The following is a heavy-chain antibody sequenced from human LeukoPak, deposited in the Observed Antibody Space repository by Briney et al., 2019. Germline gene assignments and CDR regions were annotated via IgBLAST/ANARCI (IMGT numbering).Heavy chain of an antibody. Sequence: ASVKVSRKASGYTFTSYDINWVRQATGQGLEWMGWMNPNSGNTGYAQKFQGRVTMTRDMSTSTAYMELSSLRSEDTAVYYCARERHNWYFDLWGRGTLVTVSP. CDR3: ARERHNWYFDL. CDR1: GYTFTSYD. CDR2: MNPNSGNT. V-gene: IGHV1-8*01. J-gene: IGHJ2*01.